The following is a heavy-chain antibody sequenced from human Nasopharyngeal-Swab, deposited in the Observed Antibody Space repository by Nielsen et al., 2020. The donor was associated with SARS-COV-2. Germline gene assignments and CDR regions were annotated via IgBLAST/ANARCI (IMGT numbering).Heavy chain of an antibody. V-gene: IGHV4-39*07. CDR1: VGSISSSSYY. CDR2: IYYSGST. D-gene: IGHD2-2*01. Sequence: SETLSLTCTVSVGSISSSSYYWVWIRQPPGKVLEWIGSIYYSGSTYYNPSLKRRATISVDTSKNQFSLKLSSVTAADTAVYFCARGYVHFDYWGQGTLVTVSS. CDR3: ARGYVHFDY. J-gene: IGHJ4*02.